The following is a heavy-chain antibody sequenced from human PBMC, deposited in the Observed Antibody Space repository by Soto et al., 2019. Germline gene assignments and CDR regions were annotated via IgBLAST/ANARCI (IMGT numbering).Heavy chain of an antibody. V-gene: IGHV3-9*01. CDR3: AKDRRPIAVAGAIDN. D-gene: IGHD6-19*01. J-gene: IGHJ3*02. Sequence: EIQLAESGGGLVQPGRSLRLSCEGSGFRFDDFAMHWVWQTPGKGLEWVSGISWNSGTVAYADSVKGRFTISRDNAKNSLHLQMNSLRAEDTALYYCAKDRRPIAVAGAIDNWGQGTMVTVSS. CDR1: GFRFDDFA. CDR2: ISWNSGTV.